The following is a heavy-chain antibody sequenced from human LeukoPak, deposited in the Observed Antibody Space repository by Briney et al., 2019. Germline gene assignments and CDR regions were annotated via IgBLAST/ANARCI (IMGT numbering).Heavy chain of an antibody. CDR1: GFTFSSYS. V-gene: IGHV3-48*01. D-gene: IGHD3-22*01. Sequence: GGSLRLSCAASGFTFSSYSMNWVRQAPGKGLEWVSYISSSSTIYYADSVKGRFTISRDNAKNSLYLQMNSLRAEDTAVYYCARVYGSYYYDSSGYSDYWGQGTLVTVSS. CDR2: ISSSSTI. CDR3: ARVYGSYYYDSSGYSDY. J-gene: IGHJ4*02.